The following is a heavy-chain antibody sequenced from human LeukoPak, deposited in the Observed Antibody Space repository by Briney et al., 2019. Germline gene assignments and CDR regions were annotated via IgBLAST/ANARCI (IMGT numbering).Heavy chain of an antibody. CDR3: ARTGGYSSSYYFDY. CDR1: GYTFIAYY. Sequence: ASVKVSCKASGYTFIAYYMNWVRQAPGQGLEWMGWINPNSGGTNYAQKFQGRVTMTRDTSTSKAYMELSRLRSDDTAVYYCARTGGYSSSYYFDYWGQGTLVTVSS. J-gene: IGHJ4*02. V-gene: IGHV1-2*02. D-gene: IGHD6-6*01. CDR2: INPNSGGT.